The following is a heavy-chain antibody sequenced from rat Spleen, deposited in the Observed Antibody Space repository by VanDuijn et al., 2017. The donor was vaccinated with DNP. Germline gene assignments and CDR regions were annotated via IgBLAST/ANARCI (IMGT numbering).Heavy chain of an antibody. CDR2: MSSGGNT. CDR3: VRDGTNS. J-gene: IGHJ2*01. Sequence: QVQLKESGPGLVQPSQTLSLTCTVSGFSLTSYTVSWVRQPPGKGLEWIAAMSSGGNTYYNSVLKSRLSISRDTSKSQVLLKMNSLQTEDTAMYFCVRDGTNSWGQGVMVTVSS. CDR1: GFSLTSYT. V-gene: IGHV2-6*01. D-gene: IGHD4-1*01.